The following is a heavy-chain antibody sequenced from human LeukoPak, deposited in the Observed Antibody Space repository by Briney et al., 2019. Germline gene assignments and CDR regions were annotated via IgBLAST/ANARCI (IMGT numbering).Heavy chain of an antibody. CDR3: AGSWCSSTGCFPSRGRFDI. CDR1: GVTFDDYA. Sequence: GRSLRLSCAASGVTFDDYAMHWVRQAPGKGLEWVSSISWNSGSIGYADSVKGRFTISRDNAKNSLYPQMNSLRAEDTALYYCAGSWCSSTGCFPSRGRFDIWGQGTMVTVSS. CDR2: ISWNSGSI. D-gene: IGHD2-2*01. V-gene: IGHV3-9*01. J-gene: IGHJ3*02.